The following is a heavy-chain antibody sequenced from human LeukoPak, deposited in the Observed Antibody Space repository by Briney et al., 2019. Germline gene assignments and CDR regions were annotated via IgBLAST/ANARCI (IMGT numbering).Heavy chain of an antibody. CDR3: ARGSVARGVIL. V-gene: IGHV1-3*01. Sequence: ASVRVSCKASGYTFTSYAMHWVRQAPGQRLEWMGWINAGNGNTKYSQKFQGRVTITRDTSASTAYMELSSLRSEDTAVYYCARGSVARGVILWGQGTLVTVSS. CDR2: INAGNGNT. D-gene: IGHD3-16*02. J-gene: IGHJ4*02. CDR1: GYTFTSYA.